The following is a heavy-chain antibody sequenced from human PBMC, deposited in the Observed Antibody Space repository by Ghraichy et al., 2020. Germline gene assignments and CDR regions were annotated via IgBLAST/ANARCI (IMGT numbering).Heavy chain of an antibody. CDR1: GGTFSSYT. CDR2: IIPILGIA. D-gene: IGHD3-3*01. V-gene: IGHV1-69*02. CDR3: ARMTSLKWLSSENYYFDY. J-gene: IGHJ4*02. Sequence: SVKVSCKASGGTFSSYTISWVRQAPGQGLEWMGRIIPILGIANYAQKFQGRVTITADKSTSTAYMELSSLRSEDTAVYYCARMTSLKWLSSENYYFDYWGQGTLVTVSS.